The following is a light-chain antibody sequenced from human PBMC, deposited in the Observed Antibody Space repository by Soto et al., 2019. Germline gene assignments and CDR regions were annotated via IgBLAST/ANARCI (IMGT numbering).Light chain of an antibody. CDR2: ATS. CDR3: QQSYSTPLT. J-gene: IGKJ4*01. V-gene: IGKV1-39*01. CDR1: QTISGY. Sequence: DIQMTQSPSSLSASIGDRVTISCRSSQTISGYLNWYQQKPGKVPNLLIYATSRLQSGVPSRFSGSGSGTDFIHTISSLQPEDFATYYCQQSYSTPLTFGGGTKVEVK.